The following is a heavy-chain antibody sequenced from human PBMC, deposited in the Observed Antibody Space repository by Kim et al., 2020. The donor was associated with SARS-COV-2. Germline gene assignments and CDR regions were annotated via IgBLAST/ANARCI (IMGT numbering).Heavy chain of an antibody. CDR1: GFTFSSYA. J-gene: IGHJ5*02. Sequence: GGSLRLSCAASGFTFSSYAMSWVRQAPGKGLEWVSAISGSGGSTYYADSVKGRFTISRDNSKNTLYLQMNSLRAEDTAVYYCAKDGRKAVDGGWFDPWGQGTLVTVSS. D-gene: IGHD4-17*01. CDR3: AKDGRKAVDGGWFDP. CDR2: ISGSGGST. V-gene: IGHV3-23*01.